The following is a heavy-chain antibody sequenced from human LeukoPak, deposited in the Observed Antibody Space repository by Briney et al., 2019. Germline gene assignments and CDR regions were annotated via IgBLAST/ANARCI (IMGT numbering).Heavy chain of an antibody. CDR1: GGSISSGGYY. V-gene: IGHV4-31*03. J-gene: IGHJ6*02. D-gene: IGHD4-11*01. CDR3: ARVSLQDYYYGMDV. Sequence: TLSLTCTVSGGSISSGGYYWSWIRQHPGKGLEWIGYIYYSGSTYYNPSLKSRVTISVDTSKNQFSLKLSSVTAADTAVYYCARVSLQDYYYGMDVWGQGTTVTVSS. CDR2: IYYSGST.